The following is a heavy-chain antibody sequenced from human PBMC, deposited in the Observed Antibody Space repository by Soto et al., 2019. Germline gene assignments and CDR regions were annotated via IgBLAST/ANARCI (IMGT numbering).Heavy chain of an antibody. CDR3: ARDGQGFDY. V-gene: IGHV3-30-3*01. Sequence: QVQLVESGGGVVQPGRSLRLSCAASGFTFSSYAMHWVRQAPGKGLEWVAVISYDGSNKYYADSVKGRFTISSDNSKNTLYLQMNSLRAEDTAVYYCARDGQGFDYWGQGTLVTVSS. CDR1: GFTFSSYA. CDR2: ISYDGSNK. J-gene: IGHJ4*02.